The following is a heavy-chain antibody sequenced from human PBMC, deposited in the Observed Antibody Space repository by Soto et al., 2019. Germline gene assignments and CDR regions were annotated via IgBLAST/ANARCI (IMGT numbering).Heavy chain of an antibody. CDR3: GGGSLTFIDY. D-gene: IGHD3-9*01. CDR1: GDPISRRGYY. J-gene: IGHJ4*02. V-gene: IGHV4-31*03. Sequence: QMQLQESGPGVVKPSQTLSLTCTVSGDPISRRGYYWTWIRQHPGKGLEWIGYISYNGSTYYNPSLKSRVTISVDTSKSQLCLRVTSVIAGATAAVHCGGGSLTFIDYWGQGALVTVSS. CDR2: ISYNGST.